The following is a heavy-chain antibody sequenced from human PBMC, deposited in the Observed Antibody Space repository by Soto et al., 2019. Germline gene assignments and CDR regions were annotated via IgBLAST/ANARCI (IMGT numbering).Heavy chain of an antibody. Sequence: QVQLVQSGAEVKKPGSSVKVSCKASGGTFSSYAISWVRQAPGQGLEWMGGIIPIFGTANYAQKFQGRVTITADESTSTAYTELSSLRSEDTAVYYCARDRGYSYHCAGAFDIWGQWTMVTVSS. J-gene: IGHJ3*02. CDR3: ARDRGYSYHCAGAFDI. CDR1: GGTFSSYA. V-gene: IGHV1-69*01. D-gene: IGHD5-18*01. CDR2: IIPIFGTA.